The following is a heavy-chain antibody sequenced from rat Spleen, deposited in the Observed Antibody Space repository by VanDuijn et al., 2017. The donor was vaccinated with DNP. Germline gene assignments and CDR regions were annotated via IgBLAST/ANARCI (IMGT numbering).Heavy chain of an antibody. CDR2: ITNTGGST. J-gene: IGHJ2*01. V-gene: IGHV5-31*01. CDR3: TRDRIYYYSSWGFDY. D-gene: IGHD1-2*01. Sequence: EVQLVESGGGPVQPGRSLKLSCVASGFTFNNYWMTWIRQAPGKGLEWVASITNTGGSTYYPDSVKGRFTISRDNAKSTLYLQMNSLRSEDTATYYCTRDRIYYYSSWGFDYWGQGVMVTVSS. CDR1: GFTFNNYW.